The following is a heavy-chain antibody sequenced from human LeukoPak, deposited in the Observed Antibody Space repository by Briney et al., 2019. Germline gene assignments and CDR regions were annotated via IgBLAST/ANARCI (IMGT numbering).Heavy chain of an antibody. Sequence: QPGGSLRLSCAASGFTFSSYGMHWVRQAPGKGLEWVAVIWYDGSNKYYADSVKGRFTISRDNSKNTLYLQMNSLRAEDTAVYYCARDLRPGAEFAAPPDYWGQGTLVTVSS. J-gene: IGHJ4*02. CDR2: IWYDGSNK. CDR3: ARDLRPGAEFAAPPDY. V-gene: IGHV3-33*01. CDR1: GFTFSSYG. D-gene: IGHD4-17*01.